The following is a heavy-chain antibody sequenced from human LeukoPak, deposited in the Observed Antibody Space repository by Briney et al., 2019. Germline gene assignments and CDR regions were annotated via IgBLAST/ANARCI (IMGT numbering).Heavy chain of an antibody. CDR3: AREAVAATANWFGP. CDR2: ISAYNGNT. Sequence: ASVKVSCKASGYTFTSYGISWVRQAPGQGLEWMGWISAYNGNTNYAQKLQGRVTMTTDTSTSTAYMELRSLRSDDTAVYYCAREAVAATANWFGPWGQGTLVTVSS. CDR1: GYTFTSYG. J-gene: IGHJ5*02. D-gene: IGHD6-19*01. V-gene: IGHV1-18*01.